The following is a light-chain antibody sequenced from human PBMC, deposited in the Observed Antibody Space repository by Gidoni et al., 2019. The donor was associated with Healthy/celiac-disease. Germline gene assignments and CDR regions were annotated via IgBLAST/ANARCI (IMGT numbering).Light chain of an antibody. CDR1: QSVLYISNNKNY. Sequence: DMLMTQSPDSLAVSLGERATINCKSSQSVLYISNNKNYLAWYQQKPGQPPKLLIYWASTRESGVPDRFSGSGSGTDFTLTISSLQAEDVAVYYCQQYYSTPWTFGQGTKVEIK. V-gene: IGKV4-1*01. CDR3: QQYYSTPWT. CDR2: WAS. J-gene: IGKJ1*01.